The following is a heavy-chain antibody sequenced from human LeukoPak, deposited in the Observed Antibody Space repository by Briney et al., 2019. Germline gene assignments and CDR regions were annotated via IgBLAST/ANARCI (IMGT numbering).Heavy chain of an antibody. CDR2: IYPGDSDT. D-gene: IGHD5-18*01. CDR3: ARQSGYSYGFDY. V-gene: IGHV5-51*01. J-gene: IGHJ4*02. CDR1: GYNFTSYW. Sequence: GESLQISGKGSGYNFTSYWIGGVRPRPGKGLEGMGIIYPGDSDTRSSPSFPGHVPISAAKSISTAYLPWSSLKASDTAMYYCARQSGYSYGFDYWGQGTLVTVSS.